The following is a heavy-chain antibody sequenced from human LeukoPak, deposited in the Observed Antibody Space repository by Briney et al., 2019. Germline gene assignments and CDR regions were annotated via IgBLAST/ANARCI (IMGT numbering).Heavy chain of an antibody. CDR1: GYTFTGYY. CDR3: ATSEYSSGWYATDY. Sequence: ASVKVSCKASGYTFTGYYMHWVQQAPGKGLEWMGLVDPEDGETIYAEKFQGRVTITADTSTDTAYMELSSLRSEDTAVYYCATSEYSSGWYATDYWGQGTLVTVSS. V-gene: IGHV1-69-2*01. D-gene: IGHD6-19*01. CDR2: VDPEDGET. J-gene: IGHJ4*02.